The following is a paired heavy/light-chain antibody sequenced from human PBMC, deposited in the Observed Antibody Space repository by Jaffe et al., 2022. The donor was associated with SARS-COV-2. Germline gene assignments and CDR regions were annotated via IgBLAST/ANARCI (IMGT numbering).Light chain of an antibody. CDR1: SSDVGGYNY. Sequence: QSALTQPASVSGSPGQSITISCTGTSSDVGGYNYVSWYQQHPGKAPKLMIYEVSNRPSGVSNRFSGSKSGNTASLTISGLQAEDEADYYCSSYTSSSSYVFGTGTKVTVL. V-gene: IGLV2-14*01. CDR2: EVS. CDR3: SSYTSSSSYV. J-gene: IGLJ1*01.
Heavy chain of an antibody. Sequence: QVQLVQSGAEVKKPGASVKVSCKASGYTFTGYYMHWVRQAPGQGLEWMGWINPNSGGTNYAQKFQGRVTMTRDTSISTAYMELSRLRSDDTAVYYCATPSGGRPYYYGSGSSLAYYYYGMDVWGQGTTVTVSS. CDR2: INPNSGGT. CDR1: GYTFTGYY. J-gene: IGHJ6*02. CDR3: ATPSGGRPYYYGSGSSLAYYYYGMDV. V-gene: IGHV1-2*02. D-gene: IGHD3-10*01.